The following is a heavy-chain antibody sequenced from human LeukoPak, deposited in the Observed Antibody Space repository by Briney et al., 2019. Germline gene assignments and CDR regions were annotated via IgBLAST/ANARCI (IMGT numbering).Heavy chain of an antibody. Sequence: SETLSLTCTVSDGSFTSGNYYWGWIRQPPGKGLEWIATIYYSGSTICTPSLKSRLAISRDTSSDQFSLRLTSVTAADTAVYYCARAPIVVVSTPSFDTWGQGILVTVSS. D-gene: IGHD3-22*01. J-gene: IGHJ4*02. CDR3: ARAPIVVVSTPSFDT. V-gene: IGHV4-39*07. CDR1: DGSFTSGNYY. CDR2: IYYSGST.